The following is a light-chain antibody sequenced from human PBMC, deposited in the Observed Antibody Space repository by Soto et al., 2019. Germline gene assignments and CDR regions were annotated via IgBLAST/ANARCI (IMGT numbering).Light chain of an antibody. J-gene: IGKJ4*01. CDR2: GAS. CDR1: QSVSSSY. Sequence: EIVLTQSPGTLSLSPGERATLSCRASQSVSSSYLAWYQQKPGQAPRLLIYGASSRATGIPDRFSGSGSGTDFTLTISRLEPEDFAVYYCQQYNNWPITFGEGTK. CDR3: QQYNNWPIT. V-gene: IGKV3-20*01.